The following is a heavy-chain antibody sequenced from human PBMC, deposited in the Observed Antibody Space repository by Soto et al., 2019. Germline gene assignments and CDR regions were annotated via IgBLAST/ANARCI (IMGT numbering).Heavy chain of an antibody. CDR3: AKDGLNRAYCGGDCYTTHFDY. V-gene: IGHV3-23*01. J-gene: IGHJ4*02. CDR1: GFTFSSYA. CDR2: ISGSGGST. Sequence: PGGSLRLSCAASGFTFSSYAMSWVRQAPGKGLEWVSAISGSGGSTYYADSVKGRFTISRDNSKNTLYLQMNSLRAEDTAVYYCAKDGLNRAYCGGDCYTTHFDYWGQGTLVTVSS. D-gene: IGHD2-21*02.